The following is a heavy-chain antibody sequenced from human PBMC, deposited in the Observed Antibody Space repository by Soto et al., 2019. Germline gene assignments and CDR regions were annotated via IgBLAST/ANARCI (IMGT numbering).Heavy chain of an antibody. V-gene: IGHV1-69*13. J-gene: IGHJ3*02. CDR3: AREDHSSSHAFDI. D-gene: IGHD6-6*01. Sequence: SVKVSCKASGGTFSSYAISWVRQAPGQGLEWMGGIIPIFGTANYAQKFQGRVTITADESTSTAYMELSSLRSEDTAVYYCAREDHSSSHAFDIWGQGTMVTVSS. CDR1: GGTFSSYA. CDR2: IIPIFGTA.